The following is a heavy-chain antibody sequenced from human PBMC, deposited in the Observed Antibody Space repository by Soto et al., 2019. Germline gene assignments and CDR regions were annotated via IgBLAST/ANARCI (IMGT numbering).Heavy chain of an antibody. Sequence: SETLSLTCTVSGVSISSYYWSWIRQPPGKGLEWIGYIYYSGSTNYNPSLKSRVTISVDTSKNQFSLKLSSVTAADTAVYYCARVWGYYFDYWGQGTLVTVSS. CDR2: IYYSGST. D-gene: IGHD3-10*01. CDR1: GVSISSYY. J-gene: IGHJ4*02. V-gene: IGHV4-59*01. CDR3: ARVWGYYFDY.